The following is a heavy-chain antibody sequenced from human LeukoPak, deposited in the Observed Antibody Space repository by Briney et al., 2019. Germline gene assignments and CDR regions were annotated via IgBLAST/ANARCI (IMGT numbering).Heavy chain of an antibody. CDR3: ARALYYDFWSGSPDDAFDI. CDR1: GFTFSSYA. CDR2: ISYDGSNE. V-gene: IGHV3-30-3*01. D-gene: IGHD3-3*01. J-gene: IGHJ3*02. Sequence: GRSLRLSCTASGFTFSSYAMHWVRQAPGKGLECVAVISYDGSNEHYADSVKGRFTISRDNAKNSLYLQMNSLRAEDTALYHCARALYYDFWSGSPDDAFDIWGQGTMVTVSS.